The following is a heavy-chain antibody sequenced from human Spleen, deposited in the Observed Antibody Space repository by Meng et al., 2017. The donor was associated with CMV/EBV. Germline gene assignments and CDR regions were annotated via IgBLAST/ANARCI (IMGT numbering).Heavy chain of an antibody. CDR1: GFTFNNYG. Sequence: SCAASGFTFNNYGIHWVRQAPGKGLEWVALIWYDGSEKYYADSVKGRFTISRDDAESTLYLQMNSLRAEDTAVYYCVTYYADIVLGPFDIWGQGTVVTVSS. CDR3: VTYYADIVLGPFDI. D-gene: IGHD2-21*01. CDR2: IWYDGSEK. V-gene: IGHV3-33*01. J-gene: IGHJ3*02.